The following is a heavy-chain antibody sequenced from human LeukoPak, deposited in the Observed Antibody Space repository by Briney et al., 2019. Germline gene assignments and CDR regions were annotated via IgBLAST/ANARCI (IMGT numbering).Heavy chain of an antibody. CDR2: INHSGST. V-gene: IGHV4-34*01. CDR3: ARVTFIAAAGSFAYYYYMDV. D-gene: IGHD6-13*01. Sequence: PSETLSLTCAVYGGSFSGYYWSWIRQPPGKGLEWIGEINHSGSTNYNPSLKSRVTISVDTSKNQFSLKLSSVTAADTAVYYCARVTFIAAAGSFAYYYYMDVWGKGTTVTVSS. J-gene: IGHJ6*03. CDR1: GGSFSGYY.